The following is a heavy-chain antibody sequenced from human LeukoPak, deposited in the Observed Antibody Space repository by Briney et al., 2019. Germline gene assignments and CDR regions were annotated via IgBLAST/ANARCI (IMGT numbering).Heavy chain of an antibody. CDR3: ARDSGYGSEINWFDP. CDR1: GGTFSSYA. J-gene: IGHJ5*02. CDR2: IIPIFGIA. V-gene: IGHV1-69*04. D-gene: IGHD3-10*01. Sequence: ASVTVSCKASGGTFSSYAISWVRQAPGQGLEWMGRIIPIFGIANYAQKFQGRVTITADKSTSTAYMGLSSLRSEDTAVYYCARDSGYGSEINWFDPWGQGTLVTVSS.